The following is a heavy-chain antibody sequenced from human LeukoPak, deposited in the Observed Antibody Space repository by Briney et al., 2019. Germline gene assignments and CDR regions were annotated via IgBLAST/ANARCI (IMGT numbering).Heavy chain of an antibody. D-gene: IGHD2-15*01. CDR2: IIPIFGTA. CDR3: ARDVRYCSGGSCHTTAFDY. J-gene: IGHJ4*02. CDR1: GGTFSIYA. V-gene: IGHV1-69*13. Sequence: SVKVSFKASGGTFSIYAISWVRQAPGQGLEWMGGIIPIFGTANYAQKFQGRVTITADESTSTAYMELSSLRSEDTAVYYCARDVRYCSGGSCHTTAFDYWGQGTLVTVSS.